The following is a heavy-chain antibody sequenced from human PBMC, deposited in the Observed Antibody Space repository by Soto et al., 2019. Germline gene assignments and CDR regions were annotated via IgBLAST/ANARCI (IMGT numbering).Heavy chain of an antibody. Sequence: PSETLSLTCAVYGGSFSAYYWSWIRQPPGKGLEWIGEINHSGSTNYNPSLKSRVTISVDTSKNQFSLKLSSVTAADTAVYYCARDRPKNGIDPWGQGTLVTVSS. J-gene: IGHJ5*02. V-gene: IGHV4-34*01. CDR3: ARDRPKNGIDP. CDR1: GGSFSAYY. CDR2: INHSGST.